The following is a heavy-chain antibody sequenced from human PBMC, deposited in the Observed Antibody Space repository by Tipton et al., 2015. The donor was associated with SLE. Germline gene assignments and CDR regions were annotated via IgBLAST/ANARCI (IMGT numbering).Heavy chain of an antibody. CDR2: LYHSGST. V-gene: IGHV4-38-2*01. Sequence: GLVKPSETLSLTCSVSGYSISSGYYWGWIRQSPGKGLEWIGSLYHSGSTYYNPSLKSRLTISADTSKNQFSLKLSSATDADTAVYYCASVEYSSSFGAFGVWGQGTMVSVSS. D-gene: IGHD6-6*01. J-gene: IGHJ3*01. CDR1: GYSISSGYY. CDR3: ASVEYSSSFGAFGV.